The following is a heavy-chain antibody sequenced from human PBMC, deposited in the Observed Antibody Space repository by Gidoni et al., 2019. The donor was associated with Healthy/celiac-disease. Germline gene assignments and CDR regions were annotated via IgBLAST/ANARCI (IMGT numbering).Heavy chain of an antibody. CDR2: IWYDGSNK. V-gene: IGHV3-33*01. J-gene: IGHJ4*02. CDR1: GFTFSSYG. CDR3: ASGPVATQPNDY. D-gene: IGHD2-15*01. Sequence: QVQLVESGGGVVQPGRSLRLSCAASGFTFSSYGMHWVRQAPGKGLEWVAVIWYDGSNKYYADSVKGRFTISRDNSKNTLYLQMNSLRAEDTAVYYCASGPVATQPNDYWGQGTLVTVS.